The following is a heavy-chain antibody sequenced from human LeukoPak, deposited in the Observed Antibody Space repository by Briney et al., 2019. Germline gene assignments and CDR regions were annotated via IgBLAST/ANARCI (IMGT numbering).Heavy chain of an antibody. Sequence: PGGSLRLSCAASGFTFSSYAMSWVRQAPGKGLEWVSAISGSGGSTYYADSVKGRFTISRDNSKNTLYLQMNSLRAEDTAVYYCAGWVTTVTTSRYRPFDYWGQGTLVTVSS. J-gene: IGHJ4*02. CDR1: GFTFSSYA. V-gene: IGHV3-23*01. D-gene: IGHD4-17*01. CDR2: ISGSGGST. CDR3: AGWVTTVTTSRYRPFDY.